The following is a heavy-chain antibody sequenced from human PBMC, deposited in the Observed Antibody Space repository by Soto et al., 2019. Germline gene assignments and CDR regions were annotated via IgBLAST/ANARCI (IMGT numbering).Heavy chain of an antibody. J-gene: IGHJ5*02. CDR2: ISGSGGST. CDR1: GFTFSSYA. Sequence: LRLSCAASGFTFSSYAMSWVRQAPGKGLEWVSAISGSGGSTYYADSVKGRFTISRDNSKNTLYLQMNSLRAEDTAVYYCARDRAKEAAAATFWWFDPWGQGTLVTVSS. V-gene: IGHV3-23*01. D-gene: IGHD6-13*01. CDR3: ARDRAKEAAAATFWWFDP.